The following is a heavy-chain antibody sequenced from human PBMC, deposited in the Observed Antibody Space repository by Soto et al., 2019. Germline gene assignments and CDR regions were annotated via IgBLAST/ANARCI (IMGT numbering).Heavy chain of an antibody. V-gene: IGHV3-33*01. CDR3: ARDDLFVDNGLDH. J-gene: IGHJ4*02. D-gene: IGHD1-1*01. Sequence: QVQLVESGGGVVRPGTSLRLSCAATGFSFSAHGMHWVRQAPGKGLEWLAVINDGSEEGYADSVRGRFTISRDNARNIIYLQVDNLRAEDSALYYCARDDLFVDNGLDHWGQGTLVTVSS. CDR1: GFSFSAHG. CDR2: INDGSEE.